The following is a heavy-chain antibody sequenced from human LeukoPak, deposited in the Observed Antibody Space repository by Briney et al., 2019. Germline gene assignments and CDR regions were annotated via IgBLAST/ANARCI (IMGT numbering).Heavy chain of an antibody. V-gene: IGHV3-23*01. CDR3: AKEFYFATAV. CDR1: GFTFSTYA. J-gene: IGHJ6*02. D-gene: IGHD2-15*01. Sequence: GGSLRLSCAASGFTFSTYAMSWVRQAPGKGLEWVSAVSGGGGTTHYADSVKGRFTISRDNSENTLSLRMTSLRDEDTAVYYCAKEFYFATAVWGQGTTVTVPS. CDR2: VSGGGGTT.